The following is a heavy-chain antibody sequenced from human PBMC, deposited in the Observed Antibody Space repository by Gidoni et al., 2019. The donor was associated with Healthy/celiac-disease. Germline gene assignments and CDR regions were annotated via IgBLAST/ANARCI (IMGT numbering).Heavy chain of an antibody. Sequence: QVQLQESGPGLVKPSETLSLTCPVSGGSISSYYWSWIRQPPGKGLEWIGYIYYSGSTNYNPSLKSRVTISVDTSKNQFSLKLSSVTAADTAVYYCASQDMVQGVIRFDYWGQGTLVTVSS. V-gene: IGHV4-59*01. CDR3: ASQDMVQGVIRFDY. CDR2: IYYSGST. J-gene: IGHJ4*02. D-gene: IGHD3-10*01. CDR1: GGSISSYY.